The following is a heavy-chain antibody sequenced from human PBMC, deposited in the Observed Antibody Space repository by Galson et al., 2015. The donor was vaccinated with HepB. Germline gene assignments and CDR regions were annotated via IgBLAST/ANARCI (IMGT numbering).Heavy chain of an antibody. CDR1: GFTFGSHF. Sequence: SLRLSCAGSGFTFGSHFMNWVRQAPGKGLEWVAYISTRSTYIYYADLVKGRFTISRDDAKNSLYLQMNSLRAEDTAVYYCARTFYFDYWGQGTLVTVSS. J-gene: IGHJ4*02. V-gene: IGHV3-21*01. CDR3: ARTFYFDY. CDR2: ISTRSTYI.